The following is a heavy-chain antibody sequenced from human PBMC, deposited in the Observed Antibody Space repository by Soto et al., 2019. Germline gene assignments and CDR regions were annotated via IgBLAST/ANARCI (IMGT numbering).Heavy chain of an antibody. Sequence: QVQLVQSGAEVKKPGASVKVSCKASGYTFTGNHMHWVRQAPGQALEWMGWINPNSGDTNYAQKLKGWVPMTRETSISTAYMELSRLRSDDTAVYYCARYVGYSYGYGFDYWGQGTLVTVSS. J-gene: IGHJ4*02. CDR2: INPNSGDT. V-gene: IGHV1-2*04. D-gene: IGHD5-18*01. CDR3: ARYVGYSYGYGFDY. CDR1: GYTFTGNH.